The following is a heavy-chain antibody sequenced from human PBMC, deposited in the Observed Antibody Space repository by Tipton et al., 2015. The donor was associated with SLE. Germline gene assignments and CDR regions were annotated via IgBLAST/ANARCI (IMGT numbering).Heavy chain of an antibody. CDR3: ARGTGIVDLGY. J-gene: IGHJ4*02. Sequence: QLVQSGAEVKKPGASVKVSCKASGYTFTSYYMHWVRQAPGQGLEWMGIINPSGGSTSYAQKFQGRVTITADESTSTAYMELSSLRSEDTAVYYCARGTGIVDLGYWGQGTLVTVSS. V-gene: IGHV1-46*01. CDR2: INPSGGST. CDR1: GYTFTSYY. D-gene: IGHD1-26*01.